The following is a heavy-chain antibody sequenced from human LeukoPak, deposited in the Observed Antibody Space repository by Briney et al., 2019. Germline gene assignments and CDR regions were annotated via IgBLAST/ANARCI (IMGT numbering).Heavy chain of an antibody. D-gene: IGHD6-13*01. Sequence: GGSLRLSCAASGFTSSSYWMSWVRQAPGKGLEWVANIKQDGSEKYYVDSVKGRFTISRDNAKNSLYLQMNSLRAEDAAVYYCARAAAAGFDYLGQGTLVTVSS. CDR2: IKQDGSEK. CDR1: GFTSSSYW. J-gene: IGHJ4*02. CDR3: ARAAAAGFDY. V-gene: IGHV3-7*01.